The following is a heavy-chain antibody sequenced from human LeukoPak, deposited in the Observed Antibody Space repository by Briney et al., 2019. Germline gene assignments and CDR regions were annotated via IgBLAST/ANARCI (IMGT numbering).Heavy chain of an antibody. Sequence: SETLSLTCTVSGGSISNYYWTWIRQPAGKGLEWIGRIYTSGGTNYNPSLKSRVTMSVDTSKNQFSLKLSSVTAADTAVYYCASLHGYGSGRPWGQGTLVTVSS. D-gene: IGHD3-10*01. V-gene: IGHV4-4*07. J-gene: IGHJ5*02. CDR1: GGSISNYY. CDR2: IYTSGGT. CDR3: ASLHGYGSGRP.